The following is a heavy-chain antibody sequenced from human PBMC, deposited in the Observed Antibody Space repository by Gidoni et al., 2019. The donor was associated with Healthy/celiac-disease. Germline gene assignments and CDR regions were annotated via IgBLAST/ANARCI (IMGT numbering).Heavy chain of an antibody. J-gene: IGHJ4*02. Sequence: EVQLLESGGGLVQPGGSLRLACAASGFTFSSYAMSWVRQAPGKGLEWVSAISGSGGSTYYADSVKGRFTISRDNSKNTLYLQMNSLRAEDTAVYYCAKAGPPIAAAGKTDFDYWGQGTLVTVSS. CDR3: AKAGPPIAAAGKTDFDY. D-gene: IGHD6-13*01. V-gene: IGHV3-23*01. CDR2: ISGSGGST. CDR1: GFTFSSYA.